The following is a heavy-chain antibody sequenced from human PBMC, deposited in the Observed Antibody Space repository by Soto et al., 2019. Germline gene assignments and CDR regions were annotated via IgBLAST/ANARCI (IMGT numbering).Heavy chain of an antibody. CDR3: AKESAATGIPFFDY. CDR2: INGGGDAT. V-gene: IGHV3-23*01. Sequence: AAGFTIMIYGGHWVSKKPGEGLEWVAGINGGGDATYYTDSVRGRFAISRDNFKNTLYLQMDSLRAEDTAVYYCAKESAATGIPFFDYWGQGTLVTVSS. D-gene: IGHD6-13*01. CDR1: GFTIMIYG. J-gene: IGHJ4*02.